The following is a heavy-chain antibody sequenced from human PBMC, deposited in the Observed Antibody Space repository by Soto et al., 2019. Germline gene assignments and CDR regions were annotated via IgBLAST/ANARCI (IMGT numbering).Heavy chain of an antibody. V-gene: IGHV3-33*01. J-gene: IGHJ3*02. CDR2: IWYDGSNK. CDR1: GFTFSSYG. D-gene: IGHD3-9*01. CDR3: ARDAPRGGLRYFDWSIGDAFDI. Sequence: QVQLVESGGGVVQPGRSLRLSCAASGFTFSSYGMHWVRQAPGKGLAWVAVIWYDGSNKYYADSVKGRFTISRDNSKKTLYLQMNSLRAEDTAVYYCARDAPRGGLRYFDWSIGDAFDIWGQGTMVTVSS.